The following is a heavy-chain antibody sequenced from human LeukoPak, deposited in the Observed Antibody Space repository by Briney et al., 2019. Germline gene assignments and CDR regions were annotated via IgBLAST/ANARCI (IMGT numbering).Heavy chain of an antibody. D-gene: IGHD3-10*01. J-gene: IGHJ4*02. CDR1: GGSFSGYY. V-gene: IGHV4-34*01. Sequence: SETLSLTCAVYGGSFSGYYWSWIRQPPGKGLEWIGEINHSGSTNYNPSLKSRVTISVDTSKNQFSLKLSSVTAADTAVYYCARAVTSITKVRGVHFDYWGQGTLVTVSS. CDR3: ARAVTSITKVRGVHFDY. CDR2: INHSGST.